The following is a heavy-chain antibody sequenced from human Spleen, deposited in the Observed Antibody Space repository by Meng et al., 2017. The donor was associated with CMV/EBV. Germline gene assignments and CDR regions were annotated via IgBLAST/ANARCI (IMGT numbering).Heavy chain of an antibody. D-gene: IGHD2-2*01. V-gene: IGHV3-48*04. Sequence: GESLKISCAASGFTFSSYSMNWVRQAPGKGLEWVSYISSSSSTIYYADSVKGRFTSSRDNAKNSLYLQMNSLRAEYTALYYCAKDIHTGLVTSPNAFDIWGQGTMVTVSS. CDR2: ISSSSSTI. J-gene: IGHJ3*02. CDR1: GFTFSSYS. CDR3: AKDIHTGLVTSPNAFDI.